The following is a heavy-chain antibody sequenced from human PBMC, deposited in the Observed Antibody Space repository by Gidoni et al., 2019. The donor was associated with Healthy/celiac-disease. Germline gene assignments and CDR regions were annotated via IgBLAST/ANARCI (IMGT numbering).Heavy chain of an antibody. CDR3: ARDILTGYYNLWYFDL. Sequence: QVQLVQSGAEVTKPGSSVKVSCTASGGTFSSYAISWVRQAPGQGLEWMGGIIPIFGTANYAQKFQGRVTITADESTSTAYMELSSLRSEDTAVYYCARDILTGYYNLWYFDLWGRGTLVTVSS. D-gene: IGHD3-9*01. CDR2: IIPIFGTA. CDR1: GGTFSSYA. V-gene: IGHV1-69*01. J-gene: IGHJ2*01.